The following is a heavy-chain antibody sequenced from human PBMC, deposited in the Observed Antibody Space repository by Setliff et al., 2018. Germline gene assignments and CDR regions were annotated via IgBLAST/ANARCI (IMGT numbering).Heavy chain of an antibody. J-gene: IGHJ4*02. V-gene: IGHV1-18*01. CDR2: ISPYYGST. CDR1: GYSFTVFG. D-gene: IGHD3-22*01. CDR3: VRGQGPRTVVAIPFDH. Sequence: ASVKVSCKASGYSFTVFGISWVRQAPGQGLEWMGWISPYYGSTNYAQKLQVRVTMTTDTSTSTAYMELTSLTSDDTALYYCVRGQGPRTVVAIPFDHWGQGTLVTVSS.